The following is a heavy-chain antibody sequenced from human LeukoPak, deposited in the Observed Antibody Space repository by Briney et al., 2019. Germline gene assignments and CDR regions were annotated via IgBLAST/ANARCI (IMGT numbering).Heavy chain of an antibody. Sequence: SETLSLTRAVYGGSFSGYYWSWLRQAPGKGLEWLGEINHSGSANYNPSLKRRVTISVDTSKNQFSLKLSSVTAADTAVYYCARGGSYYDFWSGYFHRLFDYWGQGTLVTVSS. V-gene: IGHV4-34*01. D-gene: IGHD3-3*01. J-gene: IGHJ4*02. CDR3: ARGGSYYDFWSGYFHRLFDY. CDR1: GGSFSGYY. CDR2: INHSGSA.